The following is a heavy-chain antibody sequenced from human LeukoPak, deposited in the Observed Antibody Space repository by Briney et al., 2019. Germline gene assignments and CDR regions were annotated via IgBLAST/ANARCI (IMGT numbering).Heavy chain of an antibody. V-gene: IGHV3-7*05. CDR1: GFTFSNYW. CDR3: ARDRGDGYWGGFDY. CDR2: KNPDGSAE. J-gene: IGHJ4*02. D-gene: IGHD5-24*01. Sequence: GGSLRLSCAASGFTFSNYWMSWVRQAPGRGLEWVANKNPDGSAEYYVDSVKGRSTISRDNAKNSLYLKMNSLRAEDTALYYCARDRGDGYWGGFDYWGQGTLVTVSS.